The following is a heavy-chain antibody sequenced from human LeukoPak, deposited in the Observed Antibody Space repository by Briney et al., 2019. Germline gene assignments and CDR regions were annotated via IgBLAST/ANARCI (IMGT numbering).Heavy chain of an antibody. CDR3: ARDLIVGATFDF. J-gene: IGHJ4*02. Sequence: GASVKVSCKASGYTFTTFYIHWVRQAPGQGLEWMGMINPNGGSTTYSQKFQDRVSMTRDTSTSTVYMELSGLRSEDTAVYYCARDLIVGATFDFWGQGTLVTVSS. CDR1: GYTFTTFY. D-gene: IGHD1-26*01. CDR2: INPNGGST. V-gene: IGHV1-46*01.